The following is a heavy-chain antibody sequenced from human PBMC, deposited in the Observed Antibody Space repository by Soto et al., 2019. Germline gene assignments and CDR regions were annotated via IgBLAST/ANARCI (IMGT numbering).Heavy chain of an antibody. CDR3: ATTYYYDSSGYPGAFDI. V-gene: IGHV5-51*01. J-gene: IGHJ3*02. CDR1: VYSFTSYW. D-gene: IGHD3-22*01. CDR2: IYPGDSDT. Sequence: PGESLKISCKGSVYSFTSYWNGWVRQMPGKGLEWMGIIYPGDSDTRYSPSFQGQVTISADKSISTAYLQWSSLKASDTAMYYCATTYYYDSSGYPGAFDIWGQGTMVTVSS.